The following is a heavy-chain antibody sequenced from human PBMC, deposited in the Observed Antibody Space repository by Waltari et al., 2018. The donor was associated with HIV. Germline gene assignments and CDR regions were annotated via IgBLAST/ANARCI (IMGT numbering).Heavy chain of an antibody. CDR1: GYTFTPYG. J-gene: IGHJ5*02. D-gene: IGHD3-3*01. CDR3: ARAQYDFWSGFSPDWFDP. V-gene: IGHV1-18*01. CDR2: ISTDNDNT. Sequence: VQLVQSGAEVKRPGASVKVSCLTSGYTFTPYGISWVRQAPGQGLEWMGWISTDNDNTKYAQKFQGRVTVTTDTSTSAAYMELRSLRSDDTAVYYCARAQYDFWSGFSPDWFDPWGQGTLVIVSS.